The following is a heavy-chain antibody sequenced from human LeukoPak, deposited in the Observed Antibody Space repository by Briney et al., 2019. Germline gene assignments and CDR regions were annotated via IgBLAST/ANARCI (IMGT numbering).Heavy chain of an antibody. CDR1: GYTFSSFD. V-gene: IGHV1-8*01. J-gene: IGHJ4*02. CDR3: ARGKYYYDSSGYLDY. CDR2: LNPNTGNA. D-gene: IGHD3-22*01. Sequence: ASVKVSCKASGYTFSSFDINWVRQATGQGLEWIGWLNPNTGNAGYAQKFQGRVTVTRDTSISTAYMELSSLRSEDTAVYYCARGKYYYDSSGYLDYWGQGTLVTVSS.